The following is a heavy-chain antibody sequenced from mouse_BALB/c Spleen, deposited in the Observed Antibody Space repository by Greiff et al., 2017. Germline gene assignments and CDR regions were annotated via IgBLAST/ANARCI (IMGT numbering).Heavy chain of an antibody. V-gene: IGHV14-3*02. J-gene: IGHJ3*01. CDR2: IDPANGNT. CDR1: GFNIKNTY. Sequence: VQLKESGAELVKPGASVKLSCTASGFNIKNTYMHWVKQRPEQGLEWIGRIDPANGNTKYDPKFQGKATITADTSSNTAYLQLSSLTSEDTAVYYCASDSSGYAWFAYWGQGTLVTVSA. D-gene: IGHD3-2*01. CDR3: ASDSSGYAWFAY.